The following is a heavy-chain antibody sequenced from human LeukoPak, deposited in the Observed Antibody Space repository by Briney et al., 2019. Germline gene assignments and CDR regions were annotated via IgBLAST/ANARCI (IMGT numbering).Heavy chain of an antibody. Sequence: SSETLSLTCAVYGGSFSGYYWSWIRQPPGKGLEWIGEINHSGSTNYNPSLKSRVTISVDTSKNQFSLKLSSVTAADTAVYYCARDVPYYYGSGSSGTLGYWGQGTLVTVSS. CDR1: GGSFSGYY. CDR3: ARDVPYYYGSGSSGTLGY. CDR2: INHSGST. V-gene: IGHV4-34*01. J-gene: IGHJ4*02. D-gene: IGHD3-10*01.